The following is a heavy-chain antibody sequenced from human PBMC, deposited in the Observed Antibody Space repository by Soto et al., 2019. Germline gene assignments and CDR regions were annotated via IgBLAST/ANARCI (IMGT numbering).Heavy chain of an antibody. J-gene: IGHJ4*02. CDR2: ISYDGSNK. D-gene: IGHD3-16*02. V-gene: IGHV3-30*18. CDR3: GKGGGENDYIWGSYRPFDY. Sequence: QVQLVESGGGVVQPGRSLRLSCAASGFTFSSYGMHWVRQAPGKGLEWVAVISYDGSNKYYADSVKGRFTISRDNSKNTPYLQMNSLRAEDTAVYYCGKGGGENDYIWGSYRPFDYWGQGTLVTVSS. CDR1: GFTFSSYG.